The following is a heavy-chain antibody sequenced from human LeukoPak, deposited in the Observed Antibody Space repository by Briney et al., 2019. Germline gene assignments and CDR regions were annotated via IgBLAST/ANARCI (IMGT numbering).Heavy chain of an antibody. D-gene: IGHD4-17*01. CDR2: ISSSSSYI. CDR1: GFTFSSYE. Sequence: PGGSLRLSCAASGFTFSSYEMNWVRQAPGKGLEWVSSISSSSSYIYYADPVKGRFTISRDNSQNTLYLQMNSLRPEDTAVYYCAKGGASVTRYVDYWGQGTLVTVSS. CDR3: AKGGASVTRYVDY. J-gene: IGHJ4*02. V-gene: IGHV3-21*01.